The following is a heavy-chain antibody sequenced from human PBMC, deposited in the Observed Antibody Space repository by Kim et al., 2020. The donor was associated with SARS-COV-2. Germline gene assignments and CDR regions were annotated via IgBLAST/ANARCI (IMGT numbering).Heavy chain of an antibody. J-gene: IGHJ5*02. Sequence: SETLSLTCAVYGGSFSDYYWSWFRQPPGEGLEWWGGINHRGSTNFSPSLKSRVTISVVTSKDQFSLMLRSATAADTAVDYCATSWLLNPWYNWFDPWGQG. V-gene: IGHV4-34*01. CDR2: INHRGST. CDR1: GGSFSDYY. D-gene: IGHD6-13*01. CDR3: ATSWLLNPWYNWFDP.